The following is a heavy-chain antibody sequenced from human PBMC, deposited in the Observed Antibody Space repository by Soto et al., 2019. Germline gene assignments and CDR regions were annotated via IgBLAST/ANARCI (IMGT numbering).Heavy chain of an antibody. V-gene: IGHV3-30*18. Sequence: PGGSLRLSCAASGFTFSSYGIHWVRQAPGKGLEWVAVISYDGSNKYYADSVKGRFTISRDNSKNTLYLQMNSLRAEDTAVYYCAKYDYYDSSGPLDYWGQGT. CDR3: AKYDYYDSSGPLDY. D-gene: IGHD3-22*01. J-gene: IGHJ4*02. CDR2: ISYDGSNK. CDR1: GFTFSSYG.